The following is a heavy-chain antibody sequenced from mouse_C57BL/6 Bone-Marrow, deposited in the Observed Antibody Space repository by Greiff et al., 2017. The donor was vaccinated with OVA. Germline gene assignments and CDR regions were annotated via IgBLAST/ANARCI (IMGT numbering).Heavy chain of an antibody. Sequence: VQLQQSGAGLVRPGASVKLSCKASGYTFTSYWMHWVKQRPEQGLEWIGNIDPSDSKTNYNQKFKDKVTLTVDKSTSTAYMQLISLISEDSAVYYCAGGGYGGSSYVCFDYWGQGTPVTVSA. CDR1: GYTFTSYW. CDR3: AGGGYGGSSYVCFDY. CDR2: IDPSDSKT. D-gene: IGHD1-1*01. J-gene: IGHJ3*01. V-gene: IGHV1-52*01.